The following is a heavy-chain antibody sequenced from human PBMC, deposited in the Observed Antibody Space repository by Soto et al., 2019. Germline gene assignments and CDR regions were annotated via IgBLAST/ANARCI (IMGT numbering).Heavy chain of an antibody. CDR3: ARHHRTGTNSKGWFDP. Sequence: ETLSLTCTVSGGSISSSSYYWGWIRQPPGKGLEWIGSIYYSRSTYYNPSLKSRVTISVDTSKNQFSLKLSSVTAADTAVYYCARHHRTGTNSKGWFDPWGQGTLVTVSS. D-gene: IGHD1-1*01. CDR2: IYYSRST. J-gene: IGHJ5*02. V-gene: IGHV4-39*01. CDR1: GGSISSSSYY.